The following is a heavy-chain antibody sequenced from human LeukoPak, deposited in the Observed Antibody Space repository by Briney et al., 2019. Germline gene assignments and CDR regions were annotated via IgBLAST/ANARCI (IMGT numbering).Heavy chain of an antibody. J-gene: IGHJ4*02. D-gene: IGHD6-13*01. CDR1: GYSFASYW. CDR3: ATLYSSTWPIY. V-gene: IGHV5-51*01. Sequence: PGESLKISCRGSGYSFASYWIGWVRQMPGKGLEWMGIIYPGDSDTRYSPSFQGQVTISADMSISTAFLQWSSLKASDTAMYYCATLYSSTWPIYWGQGTLVTVSS. CDR2: IYPGDSDT.